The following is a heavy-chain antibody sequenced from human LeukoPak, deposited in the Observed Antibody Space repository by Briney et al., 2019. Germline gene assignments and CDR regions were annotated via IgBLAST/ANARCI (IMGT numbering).Heavy chain of an antibody. J-gene: IGHJ4*02. D-gene: IGHD6-19*01. CDR3: ARHGGMSSGWYNY. CDR2: IYYSGNT. V-gene: IGHV4-39*01. CDR1: GGSISSSTYY. Sequence: PSETLSLTCTVSGGSISSSTYYWGWISQPPGEGLEWLGSIYYSGNTYNNPSLKSRVTISVDTSKNQFSLKLRSVTAADTAVYYCARHGGMSSGWYNYWGQGTLVTVS.